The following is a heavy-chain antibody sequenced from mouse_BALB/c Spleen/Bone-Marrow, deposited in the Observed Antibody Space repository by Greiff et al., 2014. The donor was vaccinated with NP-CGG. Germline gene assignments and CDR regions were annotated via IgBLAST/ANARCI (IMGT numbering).Heavy chain of an antibody. CDR2: INPYNDDT. J-gene: IGHJ2*01. CDR1: GYTFTSYI. Sequence: VQLQQSGPELVKPGASVKMSCKASGYTFTSYIMHWVEQKPGQGLEWIGYINPYNDDTKYNEKFKGKATLTSDKSSSTAYMELSILTSEDSAVYYCARSYGSPFDYWGQGTTLTVSS. V-gene: IGHV1-14*01. CDR3: ARSYGSPFDY. D-gene: IGHD1-1*01.